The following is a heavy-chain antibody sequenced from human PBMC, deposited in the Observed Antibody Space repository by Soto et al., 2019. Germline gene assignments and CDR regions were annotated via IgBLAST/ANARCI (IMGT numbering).Heavy chain of an antibody. CDR3: ARKGLRDGYNQYYFDY. CDR2: IIPIFGTA. CDR1: GGTFSSYA. D-gene: IGHD5-12*01. J-gene: IGHJ4*02. V-gene: IGHV1-69*06. Sequence: QVQLVQSGAEVKKPGSSVKVSCKASGGTFSSYAISWVRQAPGQGLEWMGGIIPIFGTANYAQKFQGRVTITADNSTSTAYMELSSLRSEDTAVYYCARKGLRDGYNQYYFDYWGQGTLVTVSS.